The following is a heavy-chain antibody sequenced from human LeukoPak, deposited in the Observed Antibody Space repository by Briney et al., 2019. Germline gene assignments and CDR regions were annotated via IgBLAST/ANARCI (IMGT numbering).Heavy chain of an antibody. CDR2: IYSGGST. J-gene: IGHJ4*02. D-gene: IGHD6-13*01. Sequence: GGSLRLSCAASGFTVSSNYMSWVRQAPGKGLEWVSVIYSGGSTYYADSVKGRFTISRDNSKITRYLQMNSPGSDYTTVDYYARESSWNNFYYWGLETLVTVSS. V-gene: IGHV3-53*01. CDR3: ARESSWNNFYY. CDR1: GFTVSSNY.